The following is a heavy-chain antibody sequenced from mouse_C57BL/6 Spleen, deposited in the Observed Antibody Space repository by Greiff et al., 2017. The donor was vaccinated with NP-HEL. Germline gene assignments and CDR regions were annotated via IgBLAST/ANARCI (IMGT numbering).Heavy chain of an antibody. V-gene: IGHV1-15*01. CDR3: TGGFAY. Sequence: VQLLESGAELVRPGASLTLSCTASGYTFTDYEMHWVKQTPVHGLEWIGAIDPETGSIAYTHTFKGKSILTADNTTSTAYLELRSLTAEDSADYCSTGGFAYWGQGTLVTVSA. J-gene: IGHJ3*01. CDR2: IDPETGSI. CDR1: GYTFTDYE.